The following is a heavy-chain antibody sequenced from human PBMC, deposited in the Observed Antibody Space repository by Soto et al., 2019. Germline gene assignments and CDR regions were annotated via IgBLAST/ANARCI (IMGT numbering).Heavy chain of an antibody. J-gene: IGHJ4*02. D-gene: IGHD1-26*01. CDR2: ISYDGSNK. Sequence: PGGSLRLSCAASGFTFSSYAMHWVRQAPGKGLEWVAVISYDGSNKYYADSVKGRFTISRDNSKNTLYLQMNSLRAEDTAVYYCARSIVGAFYFDYWGQGTLVTVSS. CDR1: GFTFSSYA. CDR3: ARSIVGAFYFDY. V-gene: IGHV3-30-3*01.